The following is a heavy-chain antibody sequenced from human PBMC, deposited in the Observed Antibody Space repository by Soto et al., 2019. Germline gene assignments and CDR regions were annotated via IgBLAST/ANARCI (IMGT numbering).Heavy chain of an antibody. CDR2: ISYDGTNK. J-gene: IGHJ4*02. Sequence: GGSLRLSCAASGFILSSYAMHWVRQAPGKGLEWIAFISYDGTNKYFADSVKGRFTISRDNAKNTLYLQMNSLRAEDTAVYYCASSLLTPFDYWGQGTLVTVSS. CDR3: ASSLLTPFDY. V-gene: IGHV3-30-3*01. D-gene: IGHD7-27*01. CDR1: GFILSSYA.